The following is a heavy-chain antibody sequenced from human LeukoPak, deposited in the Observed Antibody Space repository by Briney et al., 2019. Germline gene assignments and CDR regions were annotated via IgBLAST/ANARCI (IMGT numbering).Heavy chain of an antibody. CDR2: IYHSGST. CDR1: GGSISSGGYS. D-gene: IGHD3-22*01. J-gene: IGHJ4*02. V-gene: IGHV4-30-2*01. CDR3: ARVGYDSSGLDY. Sequence: SEILSLTCAVSGGSISSGGYSWSWIRQPPGKGLEWIGYIYHSGSTYYNPSLKSRVTISVDRSKNQFSLKLSSVTAADTAVYYCARVGYDSSGLDYWGQGTLVTVSS.